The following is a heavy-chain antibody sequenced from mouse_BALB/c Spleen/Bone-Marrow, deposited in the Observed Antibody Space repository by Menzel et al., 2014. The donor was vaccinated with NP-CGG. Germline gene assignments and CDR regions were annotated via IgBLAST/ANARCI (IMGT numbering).Heavy chain of an antibody. Sequence: DVKLVESGGGLVKPGGSPKLSCAASGFTFSSYAMSWVRQTPEKRLEWVATISSGGSYTYYPDSVKGRFTISRDNAKNTLYLQMSSLRSEGTAMYYCARHGITRLLDYWGQGTTLTVSS. D-gene: IGHD2-4*01. CDR1: GFTFSSYA. J-gene: IGHJ2*01. V-gene: IGHV5-9-3*01. CDR2: ISSGGSYT. CDR3: ARHGITRLLDY.